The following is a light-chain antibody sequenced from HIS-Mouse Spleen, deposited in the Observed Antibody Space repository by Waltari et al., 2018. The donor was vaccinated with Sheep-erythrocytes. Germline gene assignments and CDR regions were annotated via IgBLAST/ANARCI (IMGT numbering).Light chain of an antibody. J-gene: IGLJ1*01. CDR3: CSYAGSYNHV. Sequence: QSALTQPRPVSGSPGQSVTISCTGTSSDVGGYHYVSWYQQHPGKAPKPMIYDVSKRPSGVPDRCYGSKSGNTASLTISGLQAEDGADYYCCSYAGSYNHVFATGTKVTVL. CDR1: SSDVGGYHY. CDR2: DVS. V-gene: IGLV2-11*01.